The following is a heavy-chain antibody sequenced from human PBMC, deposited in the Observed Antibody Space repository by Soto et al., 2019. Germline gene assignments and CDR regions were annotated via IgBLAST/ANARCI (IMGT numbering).Heavy chain of an antibody. CDR2: ISAYNGKT. CDR1: GYTFTSYG. V-gene: IGHV1-18*04. J-gene: IGHJ4*02. Sequence: SVRVSCKASGYTFTSYGISWVRQAHGQGLEWMGWISAYNGKTNYAQKLQGRVTMTTDTSTSTAYMELRSLRSDDTAVYYCARGPVDTAMVIHSEYWGKGNMVIVSS. CDR3: ARGPVDTAMVIHSEY. D-gene: IGHD5-18*01.